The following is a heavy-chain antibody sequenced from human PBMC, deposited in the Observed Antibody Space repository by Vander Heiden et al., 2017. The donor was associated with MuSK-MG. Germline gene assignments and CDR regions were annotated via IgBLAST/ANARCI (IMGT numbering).Heavy chain of an antibody. CDR3: AKGVSPGSFNELDY. V-gene: IGHV3-23*01. CDR1: GFPFSSSA. Sequence: EVQLLESGGGLVQPGYSLRLPCGASGFPFSSSAMSWVRQAPGKGLEWVSGIRGSGGKQAYHSLYADSVKGRFTIFRDNSRNTVDLQMNSLRAEDTAMYYCAKGVSPGSFNELDYWGQGTLVSVSS. CDR2: IRGSGGKQAYHS. D-gene: IGHD1-26*01. J-gene: IGHJ4*02.